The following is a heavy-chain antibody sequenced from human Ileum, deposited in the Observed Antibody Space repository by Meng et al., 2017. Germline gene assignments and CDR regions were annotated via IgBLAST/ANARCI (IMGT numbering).Heavy chain of an antibody. CDR2: INTDGSDT. J-gene: IGHJ5*02. V-gene: IGHV3-74*01. Sequence: VVDCGGGLVRPGGSLRLSCAASGFTFSSDWIHWFRQGAGKGLVWVARINTDGSDTRYADSVKCRFTISRDDAQNMVYLQMNSLRAEDTAVYYCASDKPHNWFDPWGQGTLVTVSS. CDR1: GFTFSSDW. CDR3: ASDKPHNWFDP.